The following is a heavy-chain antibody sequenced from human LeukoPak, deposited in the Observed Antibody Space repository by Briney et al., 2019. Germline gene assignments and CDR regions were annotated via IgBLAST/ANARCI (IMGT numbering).Heavy chain of an antibody. CDR3: AMRDYYGSGSYLSGYGMDV. D-gene: IGHD3-10*01. V-gene: IGHV3-11*01. CDR1: GFTFSDYY. CDR2: ISSSGSTI. Sequence: GGSLRLSCAASGFTFSDYYMSWIRQAPGKGLEWVSYISSSGSTIYYADSVKGRFTISRDNAKNSLYLQMNSLRAEDTAVYYCAMRDYYGSGSYLSGYGMDVWGQGTTVTVSS. J-gene: IGHJ6*02.